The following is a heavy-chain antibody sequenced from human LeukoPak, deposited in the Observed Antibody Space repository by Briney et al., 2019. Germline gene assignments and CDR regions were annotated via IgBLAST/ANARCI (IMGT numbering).Heavy chain of an antibody. CDR3: ARDKGSMVRGVDYGMDV. V-gene: IGHV1-46*01. Sequence: ASVKVSCKASGYTFTSYYMYWVRQAPGQGLEWMGIINPSGGSTSYAQKFQGRVTMTRDTSTSTVYMELSSLRSEDTALYYCARDKGSMVRGVDYGMDVWGQGATVTVSS. J-gene: IGHJ6*02. CDR1: GYTFTSYY. CDR2: INPSGGST. D-gene: IGHD3-10*01.